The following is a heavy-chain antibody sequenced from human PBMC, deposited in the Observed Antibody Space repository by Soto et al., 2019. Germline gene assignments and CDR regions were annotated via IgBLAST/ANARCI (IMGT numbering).Heavy chain of an antibody. Sequence: PGESLKISCKGSGYSFTSYWIGCVLQVPGKGLEWMGIIYPGDSDTRYSPSFQGQVTISADKSISTAYLQWSSLKASDTAMYYCARGSKQLVHNWFDPWGQGTLVTVSS. J-gene: IGHJ5*02. CDR1: GYSFTSYW. CDR3: ARGSKQLVHNWFDP. V-gene: IGHV5-51*01. CDR2: IYPGDSDT. D-gene: IGHD6-13*01.